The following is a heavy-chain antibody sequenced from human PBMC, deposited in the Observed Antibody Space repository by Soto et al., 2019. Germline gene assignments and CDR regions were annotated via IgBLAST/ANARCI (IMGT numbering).Heavy chain of an antibody. J-gene: IGHJ4*02. CDR3: AHGSGTIADCYPTPYLDY. CDR1: GFSLSTSEEG. Sequence: QLTLKEYGPTLVKPTQTLTLTCNFSGFSLSTSEEGVGWIRQPPGKALEWLALIYWDGDERYSPSLKSRLTITKDTSKNQVVLTMTNMDPADTATYYCAHGSGTIADCYPTPYLDYWGQGILVTVSS. V-gene: IGHV2-5*02. D-gene: IGHD2-21*02. CDR2: IYWDGDE.